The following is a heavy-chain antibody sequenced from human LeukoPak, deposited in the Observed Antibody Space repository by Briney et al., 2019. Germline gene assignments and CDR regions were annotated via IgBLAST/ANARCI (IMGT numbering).Heavy chain of an antibody. CDR2: VSGSGSTV. CDR1: RFTFSSYI. CDR3: VRQFAS. J-gene: IGHJ4*02. V-gene: IGHV3-48*01. Sequence: GGSLRLSCAASRFTFSSYIMNWVRQLPGKRLEWVAYVSGSGSTVYYADSVKGRFTVSRDNGKSSLYLQMNSLRVEDTALYYCVRQFASWGQGTLVTVSS.